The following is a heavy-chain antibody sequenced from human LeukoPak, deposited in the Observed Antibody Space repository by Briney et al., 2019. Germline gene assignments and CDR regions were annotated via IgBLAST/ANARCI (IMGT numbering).Heavy chain of an antibody. J-gene: IGHJ4*02. CDR1: GFTFSNAW. V-gene: IGHV3-15*01. Sequence: GGSLRLSCAASGFTFSNAWMSWVRQAPGKGLEWVGRIKSKTDGSTTDDAAPVKGRFTISRDDSKNTLYLQMNSLKTEDTAVYYCTTDTGYYDSSGYTFDYWGQGTLVTVSS. D-gene: IGHD3-22*01. CDR3: TTDTGYYDSSGYTFDY. CDR2: IKSKTDGSTT.